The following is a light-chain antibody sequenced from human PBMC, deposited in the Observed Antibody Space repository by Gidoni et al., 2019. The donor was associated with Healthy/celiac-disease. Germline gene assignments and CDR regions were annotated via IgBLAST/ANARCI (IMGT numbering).Light chain of an antibody. Sequence: IVLTQSPGTLSLSPGERATRSCRASQSVSSSHLAWYQQKPGQAPRLLIYGASSRATGIPDRFSGSGSGTDFTLTISRLEPEDFAVYYCQQYGSSPWTFGQGTKVEIK. CDR1: QSVSSSH. J-gene: IGKJ1*01. CDR2: GAS. V-gene: IGKV3-20*01. CDR3: QQYGSSPWT.